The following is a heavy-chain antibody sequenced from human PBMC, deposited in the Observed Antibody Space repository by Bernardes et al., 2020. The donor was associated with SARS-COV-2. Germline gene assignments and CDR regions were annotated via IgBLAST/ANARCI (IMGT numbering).Heavy chain of an antibody. CDR2: IKHSGST. V-gene: IGHV4-34*01. Sequence: SETLSLICAVYGGSFSGYYWSWIRQPPGKGLEWVGEIKHSGSTNYNPSLKSRVTISVDTSKNQLSLKLSSVTAADTAVYYCARKEYYYDSSGYYYLFVYWGKGTMVTVSS. D-gene: IGHD3-22*01. J-gene: IGHJ4*02. CDR1: GGSFSGYY. CDR3: ARKEYYYDSSGYYYLFVY.